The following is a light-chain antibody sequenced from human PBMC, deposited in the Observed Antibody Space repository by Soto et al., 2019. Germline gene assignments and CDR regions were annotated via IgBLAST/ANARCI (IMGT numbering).Light chain of an antibody. J-gene: IGKJ1*01. CDR2: DAS. CDR3: QQYNSYSQRT. CDR1: QSISSW. Sequence: DIQMTQSPSTLSASVGDRVTITCRASQSISSWLAWYQQKPGKAPKLLIYDASSLESGGPSRFSGSGSGTEFTLTISSLQPDDFATYYCQQYNSYSQRTFGQGTKVEIK. V-gene: IGKV1-5*01.